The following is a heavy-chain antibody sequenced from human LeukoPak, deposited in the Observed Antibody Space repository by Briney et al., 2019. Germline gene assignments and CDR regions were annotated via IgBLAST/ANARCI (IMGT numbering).Heavy chain of an antibody. Sequence: GGSLRLSCAASGFTFSSCAMNWVRQAPGKGLEWVSYISSSGGTIYYTDSVKGRFTISRDNAKNSLYLQMNTLRGEDTAVYYCARGAERSGYDYWGQGTLVTVAS. J-gene: IGHJ4*02. D-gene: IGHD3-22*01. CDR1: GFTFSSCA. CDR2: ISSSGGTI. V-gene: IGHV3-48*03. CDR3: ARGAERSGYDY.